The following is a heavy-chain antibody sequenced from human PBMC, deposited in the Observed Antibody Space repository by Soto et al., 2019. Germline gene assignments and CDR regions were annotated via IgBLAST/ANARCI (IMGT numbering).Heavy chain of an antibody. CDR2: ISAHNGNT. CDR1: GYTFTSYG. D-gene: IGHD1-1*01. Sequence: QVHLVQSGAEVKKPGASVKVSCKASGYTFTSYGITWVRQAPGQGLEWMGWISAHNGNTDYAQKLQGRVIVTRDTSTCTAYMVLRSLRSDDTAVYYCARGRYGDYWGQGALVTVSS. V-gene: IGHV1-18*01. J-gene: IGHJ4*02. CDR3: ARGRYGDY.